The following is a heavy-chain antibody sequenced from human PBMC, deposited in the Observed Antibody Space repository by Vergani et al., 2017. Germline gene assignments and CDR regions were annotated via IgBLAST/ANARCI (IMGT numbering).Heavy chain of an antibody. CDR2: ISWNSGSI. CDR3: AKGYDFWSGYYYDY. Sequence: EVQLVESGGGLVQPGRSLRLSCAASGFTFDDYAMHWVRQAPGKGLEWVSGISWNSGSIGYADSVKGRFTISRDNAKNSLYLQMNSLRAEDTALYYCAKGYDFWSGYYYDYWGQGTLVTVSS. D-gene: IGHD3-3*01. CDR1: GFTFDDYA. V-gene: IGHV3-9*01. J-gene: IGHJ4*02.